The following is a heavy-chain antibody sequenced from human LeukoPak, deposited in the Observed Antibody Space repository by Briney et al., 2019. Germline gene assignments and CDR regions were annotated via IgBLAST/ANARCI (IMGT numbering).Heavy chain of an antibody. CDR2: INHSGST. V-gene: IGHV4-34*01. Sequence: SETLSLTCAVFGGSFSGYSWSWIRQPPGKGLEWIGEINHSGSTNYNPSLRSRVTISADTSKNQFSLKLSSVTAADTAVYYCARHFARPPPGWFDPWGQGTLVTVSS. D-gene: IGHD6-6*01. J-gene: IGHJ5*02. CDR3: ARHFARPPPGWFDP. CDR1: GGSFSGYS.